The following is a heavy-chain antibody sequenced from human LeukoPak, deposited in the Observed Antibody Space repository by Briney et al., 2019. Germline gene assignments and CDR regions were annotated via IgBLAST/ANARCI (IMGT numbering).Heavy chain of an antibody. D-gene: IGHD3-9*01. CDR2: INPNSGGA. J-gene: IGHJ5*02. CDR1: GYTFTGYY. Sequence: GASVKVSCKASGYTFTGYYMHWVRQAPGQGLEWMGWINPNSGGANYAQKLQGRVTMTTDTSTSTAYMELRSLRSDDTAVYYCARDGGYDILTGPNFDPWVQGTLVTVSS. CDR3: ARDGGYDILTGPNFDP. V-gene: IGHV1-2*02.